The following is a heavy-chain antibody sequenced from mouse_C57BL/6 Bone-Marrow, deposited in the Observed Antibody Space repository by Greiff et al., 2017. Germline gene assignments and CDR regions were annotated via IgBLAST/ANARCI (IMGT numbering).Heavy chain of an antibody. CDR1: GFSLTSYG. Sequence: QVQLQQSGPGLVAPSQSLSITCTVSGFSLTSYGVDWVRQPPGKGLEWLGVIWGGGSTNYYSALMSRLSISKDNSKSQVFLKMNSLQTDDTAMYYGDRHKSKGAGFAYWGQVALVTVSA. CDR2: IWGGGST. CDR3: DRHKSKGAGFAY. D-gene: IGHD1-3*01. J-gene: IGHJ3*01. V-gene: IGHV2-9*01.